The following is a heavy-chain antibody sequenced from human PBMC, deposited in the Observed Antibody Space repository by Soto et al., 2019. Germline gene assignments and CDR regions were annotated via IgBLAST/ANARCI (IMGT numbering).Heavy chain of an antibody. V-gene: IGHV3-30-3*01. D-gene: IGHD2-8*01. CDR2: ISYDGSNN. J-gene: IGHJ6*02. CDR1: GFTFSSYA. Sequence: PGGSLSLSCAASGFTFSSYAMHWVRQAPGKGLEWVAVISYDGSNNFYADSVKGRFTISRDNSKNTLYLQMRSLRAEDTAVYYWATDQWTNGVCYLYYFDGMDVWGQGTTVTVSS. CDR3: ATDQWTNGVCYLYYFDGMDV.